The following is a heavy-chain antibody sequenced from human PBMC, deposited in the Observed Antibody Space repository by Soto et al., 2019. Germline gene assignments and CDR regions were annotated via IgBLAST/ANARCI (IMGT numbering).Heavy chain of an antibody. J-gene: IGHJ4*02. CDR2: IYHSGST. V-gene: IGHV4-4*02. D-gene: IGHD5-18*01. Sequence: SETLSLTCAVSGGSISSSNWWSWVRQPPGKGLEWIGEIYHSGSTNYNPSLKSRVTISVDKSKNQFSLKLSSVTAADTAVYYCARTISWIQLWFGYWGQGTLVTVPQ. CDR1: GGSISSSNW. CDR3: ARTISWIQLWFGY.